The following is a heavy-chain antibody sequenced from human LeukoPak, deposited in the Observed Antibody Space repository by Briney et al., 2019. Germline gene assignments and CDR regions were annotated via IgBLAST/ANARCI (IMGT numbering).Heavy chain of an antibody. J-gene: IGHJ4*02. CDR3: AREVAVANFDY. D-gene: IGHD6-19*01. V-gene: IGHV3-66*02. CDR2: IYSGGST. CDR1: GFTFSTYN. Sequence: GGSLRLSCAASGFTFSTYNMNWVRQAPGKGLEWVSVIYSGGSTYYADSVKGRFTISRDNSKNTLYLQMNSLRAEDTAVYYCAREVAVANFDYWGQGTLVTVSS.